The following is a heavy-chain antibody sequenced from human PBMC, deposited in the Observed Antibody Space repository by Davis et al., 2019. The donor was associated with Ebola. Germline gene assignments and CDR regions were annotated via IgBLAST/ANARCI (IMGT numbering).Heavy chain of an antibody. CDR3: ARDKRGVVGAIDY. D-gene: IGHD3-10*01. CDR2: VFYTGTT. CDR1: GASLTNYH. J-gene: IGHJ4*02. V-gene: IGHV4-59*01. Sequence: MPSETLSLTCTVSGASLTNYHWSWCRQSPGRGLECIGYVFYTGTTYYNPSFKSRVTISVDTSKNQFSLRLDSVTAADMAVYFCARDKRGVVGAIDYWGQGTLVTVSS.